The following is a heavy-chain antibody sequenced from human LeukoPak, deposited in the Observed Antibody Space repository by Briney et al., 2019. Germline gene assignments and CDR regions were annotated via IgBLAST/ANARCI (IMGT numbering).Heavy chain of an antibody. V-gene: IGHV4-34*01. J-gene: IGHJ3*02. CDR1: GGSFSGYY. CDR2: INHSGNT. CDR3: ARGRSLGSTRRMITFGGVIVNGGDAFDI. D-gene: IGHD3-16*02. Sequence: SEPLSLTCAVYGGSFSGYYGRWLRQPPGKGREWIGEINHSGNTNYNPSLKSRVTISVDTSKNQFSLKLSSVTAADTAVYYCARGRSLGSTRRMITFGGVIVNGGDAFDIWGQGTMVTVSS.